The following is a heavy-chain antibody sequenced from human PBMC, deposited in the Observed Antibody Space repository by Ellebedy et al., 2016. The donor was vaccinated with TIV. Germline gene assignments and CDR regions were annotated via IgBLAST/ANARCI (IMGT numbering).Heavy chain of an antibody. CDR2: MNPNSGNT. D-gene: IGHD3-10*01. CDR3: ARGQAEKLLWFGELHYYYGMDV. J-gene: IGHJ6*02. Sequence: ASVKVSCXASGYTFTSYDINWVRQATGQGLEWMGWMNPNSGNTGYAQKFQGRVTMTRNTSISTAYMELSSLRSEDTAVYYCARGQAEKLLWFGELHYYYGMDVWGQGTTVTVSS. CDR1: GYTFTSYD. V-gene: IGHV1-8*01.